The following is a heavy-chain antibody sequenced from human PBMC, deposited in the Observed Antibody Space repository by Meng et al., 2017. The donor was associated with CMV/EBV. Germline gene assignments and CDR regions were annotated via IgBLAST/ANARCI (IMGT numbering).Heavy chain of an antibody. Sequence: GESLKISCAASGFTFSSYGMHWVRQAPGKGLERVAFIRYDGSNKYYADSVKGRFTISRDNSKNTLYLQMNSLRAEDTAVYYCAKGTRLRGSGMDVWGQGTTVTVSS. J-gene: IGHJ6*02. CDR2: IRYDGSNK. CDR1: GFTFSSYG. D-gene: IGHD3-10*01. CDR3: AKGTRLRGSGMDV. V-gene: IGHV3-30*02.